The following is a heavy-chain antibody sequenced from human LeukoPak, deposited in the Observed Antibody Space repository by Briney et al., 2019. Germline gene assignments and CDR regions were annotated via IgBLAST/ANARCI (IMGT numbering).Heavy chain of an antibody. CDR2: IYDSGST. CDR1: GGSISTYY. Sequence: PSETLSLTCIVSGGSISTYYWSWIRQPPGKGLEWIGYIYDSGSTNYNPSLKSRVTISEDTSKRQFSLKLRSVTAADTAVYYCVRVVGRYCSSTSCYIDYWGQGTLVTVSS. V-gene: IGHV4-59*01. CDR3: VRVVGRYCSSTSCYIDY. J-gene: IGHJ4*02. D-gene: IGHD2-2*02.